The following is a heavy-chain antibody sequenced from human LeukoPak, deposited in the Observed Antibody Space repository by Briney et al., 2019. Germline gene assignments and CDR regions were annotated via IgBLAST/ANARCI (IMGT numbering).Heavy chain of an antibody. V-gene: IGHV3-53*01. D-gene: IGHD2-21*02. CDR2: IYSGGST. Sequence: GGSLRLSCAASGSTVSSNYMSWVRQAPGKGLEWVSVIYSGGSTYYADSVKGRFTISRDNSKNTLYLQMNSLRAEDTAVYYCARVSDCGGDCYPFDYWGQGTLVTVSS. J-gene: IGHJ4*02. CDR3: ARVSDCGGDCYPFDY. CDR1: GSTVSSNY.